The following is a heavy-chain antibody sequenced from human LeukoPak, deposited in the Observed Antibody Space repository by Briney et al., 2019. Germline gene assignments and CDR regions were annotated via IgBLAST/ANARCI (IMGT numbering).Heavy chain of an antibody. CDR1: GFTFSDYG. CDR2: IRGKGYDGTT. Sequence: PGGSLSLSCTGSGFTFSDYGVTWVRQAPGKGLEWVGFIRGKGYDGTTEYAASVKGRFTISRDDSRSIAYLHMNSLKIEDTGVYYCARLRIQLWFNLVDWCERSLVTVSS. CDR3: ARLRIQLWFNLVD. J-gene: IGHJ4*02. V-gene: IGHV3-49*04. D-gene: IGHD5-18*01.